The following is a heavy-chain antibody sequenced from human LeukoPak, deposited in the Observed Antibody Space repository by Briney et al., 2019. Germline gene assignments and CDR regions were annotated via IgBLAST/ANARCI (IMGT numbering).Heavy chain of an antibody. Sequence: RRASVKVSCKASGYTFTSYDISWVRQATGQGLEWMGWMNPNSGNTGYAQKFQGRVTMTRNTSISTAYVELSSLRSEDTAVYYCARGRGYYDFWSGYYLDFDYWGQGTLVTVSS. D-gene: IGHD3-3*01. CDR1: GYTFTSYD. CDR3: ARGRGYYDFWSGYYLDFDY. J-gene: IGHJ4*02. CDR2: MNPNSGNT. V-gene: IGHV1-8*01.